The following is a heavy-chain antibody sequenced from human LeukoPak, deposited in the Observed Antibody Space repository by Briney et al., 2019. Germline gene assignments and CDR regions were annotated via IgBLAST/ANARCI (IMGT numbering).Heavy chain of an antibody. V-gene: IGHV1-8*01. CDR1: GYTFSSYD. Sequence: ASVKVSCKTSGYTFSSYDINWVRQATGQGLEWMGWNPHSGNTGYGQKFQGRVTMTRDTSVSTAYMELSSLRSEDTAEYYCARGDYWGQGTLVTVSS. CDR3: ARGDY. CDR2: NPHSGNT. J-gene: IGHJ4*02.